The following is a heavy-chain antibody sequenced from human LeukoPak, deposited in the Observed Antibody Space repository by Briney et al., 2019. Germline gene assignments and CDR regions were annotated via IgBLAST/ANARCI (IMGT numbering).Heavy chain of an antibody. J-gene: IGHJ4*02. D-gene: IGHD3-3*01. CDR2: INHSGST. CDR1: GGSISSYY. V-gene: IGHV4-34*01. CDR3: ARGLWSGYTFDY. Sequence: PSETLSLTYTVSGGSISSYYWSWIRQPPGKGLEWIGEINHSGSTNYNPSLKSRVTISVDTSKNQFSLKLSSVTAADTAVYYCARGLWSGYTFDYWGQGTLVTVSS.